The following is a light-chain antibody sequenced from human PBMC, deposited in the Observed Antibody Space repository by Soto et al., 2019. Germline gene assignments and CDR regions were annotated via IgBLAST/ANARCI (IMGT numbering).Light chain of an antibody. CDR2: GAS. CDR1: QSVSSN. Sequence: EIAMTQSPATLSVSPGERATLSCRASQSVSSNLAWYQQKPGQAPRLLIYGASTRATGIPARFSGSGSGTEFILTISSLQSEDFAVYYCQQYNNWPPWTFGQGTKVDIK. V-gene: IGKV3-15*01. CDR3: QQYNNWPPWT. J-gene: IGKJ1*01.